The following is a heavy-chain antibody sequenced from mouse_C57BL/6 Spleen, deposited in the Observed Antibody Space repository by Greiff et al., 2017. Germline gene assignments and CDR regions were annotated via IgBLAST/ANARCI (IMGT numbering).Heavy chain of an antibody. CDR3: AREGGHYYYARDY. CDR1: GYSFTGYY. J-gene: IGHJ4*01. V-gene: IGHV1-42*01. CDR2: INPSTGVT. Sequence: EVQLQESGPELVKPGASVKMSCKASGYSFTGYYMNWVKQSPEKSLEWIGEINPSTGVTTYNQKFKAKATLTVDKSSSTAYMQLKGLTSEDSAVYACAREGGHYYYARDYWGQGTLVTVSS.